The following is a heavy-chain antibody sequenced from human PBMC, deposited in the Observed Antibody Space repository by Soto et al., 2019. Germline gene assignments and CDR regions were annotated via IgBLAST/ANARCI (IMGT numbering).Heavy chain of an antibody. J-gene: IGHJ5*01. CDR3: ARLIGNSWLDS. V-gene: IGHV6-1*01. Sequence: PSPTLSLTCAISGDSVSTNSATWDWIRQSPSRGLEWLGRTYYRSKWENDYAVSVKGRISIIPDTTNNRLSLQLNSVSPDDTAVYYCARLIGNSWLDSWGQGTLVTVSS. CDR1: GDSVSTNSAT. CDR2: TYYRSKWEN.